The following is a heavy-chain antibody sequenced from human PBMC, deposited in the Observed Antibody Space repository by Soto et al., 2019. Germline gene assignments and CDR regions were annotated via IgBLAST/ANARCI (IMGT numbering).Heavy chain of an antibody. V-gene: IGHV1-2*02. CDR3: ARGDVRVVASFDP. CDR1: GYTFTDYY. Sequence: ASVKVSCKASGYTFTDYYIHWVRQAPGQGLEWMGWINPNSGGTNYAQKFQGRVTMTWDTSISTAYMELSRLISDDTAVYYCARGDVRVVASFDPWGQGALVTVSS. D-gene: IGHD2-15*01. CDR2: INPNSGGT. J-gene: IGHJ5*02.